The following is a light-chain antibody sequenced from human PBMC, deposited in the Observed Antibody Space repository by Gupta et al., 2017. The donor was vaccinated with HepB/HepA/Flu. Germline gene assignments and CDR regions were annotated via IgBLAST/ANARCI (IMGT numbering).Light chain of an antibody. CDR1: HSDIGGYNY. V-gene: IGLV2-14*03. CDR2: SVS. J-gene: IGLJ1*01. CDR3: TSDTSSITYV. Sequence: SALTQPASVSGSPGHSLTIPCTGTHSDIGGYNYVSWYQQHPGKAPKLIIYSVSERPAGVANRFSGSKAGNTASLTISGLQAEDEADYYCTSDTSSITYVFGTGTRVTVL.